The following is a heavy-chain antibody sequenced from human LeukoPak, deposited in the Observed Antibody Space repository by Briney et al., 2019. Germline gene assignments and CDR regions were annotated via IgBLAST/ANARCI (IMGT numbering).Heavy chain of an antibody. J-gene: IGHJ5*02. D-gene: IGHD4-17*01. Sequence: GASVKVSCKASGYTFTSYAMHWVRQAPGQRLEWMGWINAGNGNTKYSQKFQGRVTITRDTSASTAYMELSGLRSEDTAVYYCATSYGDYFNWFDPWGQGTLVTVSS. CDR3: ATSYGDYFNWFDP. V-gene: IGHV1-3*01. CDR2: INAGNGNT. CDR1: GYTFTSYA.